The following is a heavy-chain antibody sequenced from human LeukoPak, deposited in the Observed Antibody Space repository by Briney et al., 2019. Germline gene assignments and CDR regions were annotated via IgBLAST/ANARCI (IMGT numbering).Heavy chain of an antibody. Sequence: GASLKISCKGSGYSFTSYWIGWVRQLLGKGLEWMGIIYPGDSDTRYSPSFQGQVTISADKSISTAYLQWSSLKASDTAMYYCARPIGGRDGYDYFDYWGQGTLVTVSS. CDR1: GYSFTSYW. CDR3: ARPIGGRDGYDYFDY. CDR2: IYPGDSDT. D-gene: IGHD5-24*01. J-gene: IGHJ4*02. V-gene: IGHV5-51*01.